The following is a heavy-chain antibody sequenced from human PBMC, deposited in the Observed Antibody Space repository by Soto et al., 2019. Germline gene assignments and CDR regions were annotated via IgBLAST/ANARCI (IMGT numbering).Heavy chain of an antibody. J-gene: IGHJ4*02. V-gene: IGHV3-7*01. Sequence: GGSLRLSCAASGFTFSSYWMSWVRQAPGKGLEWVANIKQDGSEKYYVDSVKGRFTISRDNAKNSLYLQMNSLRAEDTAVYYCARDEYGYCSGGSCYSLSSHYFDYWGQGTLVTVSS. CDR1: GFTFSSYW. D-gene: IGHD2-15*01. CDR3: ARDEYGYCSGGSCYSLSSHYFDY. CDR2: IKQDGSEK.